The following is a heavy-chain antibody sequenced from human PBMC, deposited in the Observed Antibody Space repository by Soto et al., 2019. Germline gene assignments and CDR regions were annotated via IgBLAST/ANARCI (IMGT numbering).Heavy chain of an antibody. CDR2: IYYSGRT. CDR1: GGSISSGDYD. CDR3: ARVITQYWYFDL. J-gene: IGHJ2*01. V-gene: IGHV4-30-4*01. D-gene: IGHD3-22*01. Sequence: QVQLQESGPGLVKPSQTLYLSCAVSGGSISSGDYDWSWIRQPPGKGLGWIGYIYYSGRTYYNPSLKSRVTISVDTSKNQFSLKLSSVTAVDTAVYYCARVITQYWYFDLWGRGTLVTVSS.